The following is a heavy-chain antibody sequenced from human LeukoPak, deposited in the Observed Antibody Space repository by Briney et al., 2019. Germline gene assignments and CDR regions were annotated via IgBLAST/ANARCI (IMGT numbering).Heavy chain of an antibody. CDR2: INGHSGDT. D-gene: IGHD6-19*01. J-gene: IGHJ4*02. CDR1: GYTFTSYY. V-gene: IGHV1-2*02. Sequence: ASVKVSCKASGYTFTSYYMHWVRQAPGQGLEWMGWINGHSGDTKYAQKFKGRVTMTRDTSITTAYMELSRLRSDDTAVYYCARKVGYSSGYDFWGQGALVTVSS. CDR3: ARKVGYSSGYDF.